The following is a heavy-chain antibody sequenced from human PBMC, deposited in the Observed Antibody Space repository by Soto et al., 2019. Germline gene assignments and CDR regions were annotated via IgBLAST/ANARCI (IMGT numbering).Heavy chain of an antibody. CDR1: GDSINNDY. J-gene: IGHJ4*02. CDR3: VTGGDGYRFDY. V-gene: IGHV4-59*01. CDR2: IFYSGST. D-gene: IGHD2-21*02. Sequence: ETLSLTCTVSGDSINNDYWSWIRQPPGRGLEWIGYIFYSGSTNYNPSLKSRVTMSVDRSKNHFSLKLTSVTAADTAVYYCVTGGDGYRFDYWGQGTLVPVSS.